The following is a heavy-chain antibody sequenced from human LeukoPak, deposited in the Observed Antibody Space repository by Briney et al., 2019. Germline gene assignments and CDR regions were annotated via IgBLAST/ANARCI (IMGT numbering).Heavy chain of an antibody. CDR3: ATFNVH. D-gene: IGHD6-6*01. Sequence: GGSLRLSCVASGFTFSSYEMNWVRQAPGKGLEWVSYISTTGNDIYYADSVKGRFTISRDNAKNSLCLQMNSLRAEDTAVYYCATFNVHWGQGTLVTVSS. CDR2: ISTTGNDI. J-gene: IGHJ4*02. V-gene: IGHV3-48*03. CDR1: GFTFSSYE.